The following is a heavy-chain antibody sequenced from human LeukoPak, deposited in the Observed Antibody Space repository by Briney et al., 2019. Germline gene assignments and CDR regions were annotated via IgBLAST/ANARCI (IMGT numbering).Heavy chain of an antibody. CDR1: GGSISSYY. CDR3: ARDRNQWLRGPVDS. Sequence: SETLSLTCTVSGGSISSYYWNWIRQPPGKGLEWIGYISYSGSTNYNPSLKSRVTILVDMSKNQFSLKLSSVTAADTAVYYCARDRNQWLRGPVDSWGQGTLVTVSS. CDR2: ISYSGST. D-gene: IGHD6-19*01. J-gene: IGHJ5*01. V-gene: IGHV4-59*01.